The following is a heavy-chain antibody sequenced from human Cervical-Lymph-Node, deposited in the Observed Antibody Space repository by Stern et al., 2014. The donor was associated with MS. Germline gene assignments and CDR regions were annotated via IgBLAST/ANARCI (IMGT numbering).Heavy chain of an antibody. Sequence: EEQLVESGAELKKPGAALKISCKTSGYNFINYWIAWERQVPGKGLEWIGIIYPGDSDIRYSPSFQGTVNISVDKSITTAYLQWNSLKASDTAVYYCARWSVACDYWGQGALITVSS. D-gene: IGHD2-21*01. CDR3: ARWSVACDY. CDR2: IYPGDSDI. CDR1: GYNFINYW. V-gene: IGHV5-51*03. J-gene: IGHJ4*02.